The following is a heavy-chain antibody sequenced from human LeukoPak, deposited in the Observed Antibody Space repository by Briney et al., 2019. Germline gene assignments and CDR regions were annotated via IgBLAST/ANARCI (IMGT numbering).Heavy chain of an antibody. Sequence: ASVKVSCKASGYTFTGYYMHWVRQAPGQGLEWMGWINPNSGGTNYAQKFQGRVTMTRDTSISTAYMELSRLRSDDTAVYYRAREVDTYYYDSSGPQRSNWFDPWGQGTLVTVSS. V-gene: IGHV1-2*02. J-gene: IGHJ5*02. CDR3: AREVDTYYYDSSGPQRSNWFDP. CDR1: GYTFTGYY. CDR2: INPNSGGT. D-gene: IGHD3-22*01.